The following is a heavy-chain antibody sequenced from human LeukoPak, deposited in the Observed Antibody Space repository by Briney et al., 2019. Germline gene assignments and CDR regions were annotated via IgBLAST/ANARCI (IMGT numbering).Heavy chain of an antibody. V-gene: IGHV1-69*04. D-gene: IGHD3-22*01. Sequence: SVKVSCKASGGTFSSYAISWVRQAPGQGLEWMGRIIPIFAIANYAQKFQGRVTITADKSTSTAYMELSSLRSEDTAVYYCARDTNDYYDSSGYYFHYWGQGTLVTVSS. CDR3: ARDTNDYYDSSGYYFHY. CDR1: GGTFSSYA. CDR2: IIPIFAIA. J-gene: IGHJ4*02.